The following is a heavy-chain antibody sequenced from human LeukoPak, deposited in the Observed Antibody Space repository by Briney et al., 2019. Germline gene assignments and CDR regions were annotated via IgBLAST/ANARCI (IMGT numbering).Heavy chain of an antibody. J-gene: IGHJ4*02. Sequence: GGSLRLSCAASGFPFSTYAMSWVRQAPGKGLEWVSSIRGSDGSTYYADSVRGRFAISRDNSKNTLYLQMNSLRAEDTAVYYCAKDVYGDYGGLDYWGQGTLVTVSS. V-gene: IGHV3-23*01. CDR2: IRGSDGST. D-gene: IGHD4-17*01. CDR1: GFPFSTYA. CDR3: AKDVYGDYGGLDY.